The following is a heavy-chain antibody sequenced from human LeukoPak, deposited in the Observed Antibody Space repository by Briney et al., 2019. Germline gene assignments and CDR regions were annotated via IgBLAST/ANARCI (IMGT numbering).Heavy chain of an antibody. V-gene: IGHV3-23*01. Sequence: GGSLRLSCAASGFTFSSYVMSWVRQAPGKGLAWVSAISGSGDSTDYADSVKGRITVSRDNSKNTLSLQMNSLRAEDTAVYYCAKEGLGAAAGTFDYWGQGTLVTVSS. CDR2: ISGSGDST. CDR3: AKEGLGAAAGTFDY. J-gene: IGHJ4*02. CDR1: GFTFSSYV. D-gene: IGHD6-13*01.